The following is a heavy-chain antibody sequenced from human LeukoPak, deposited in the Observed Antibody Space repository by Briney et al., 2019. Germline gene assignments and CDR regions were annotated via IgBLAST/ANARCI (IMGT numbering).Heavy chain of an antibody. D-gene: IGHD4-17*01. V-gene: IGHV4-39*07. J-gene: IGHJ4*02. CDR3: ARSATVTTGYFDY. CDR1: GGSISSSSYY. CDR2: IYYSGST. Sequence: SETLSLTCTVSGGSISSSSYYWGWIRQPPGKGLEWIGSIYYSGSTYYNPSLKSRVTISEDTSKNQFSLKLSSVTAADTAMYYCARSATVTTGYFDYWGQGTLVTVSS.